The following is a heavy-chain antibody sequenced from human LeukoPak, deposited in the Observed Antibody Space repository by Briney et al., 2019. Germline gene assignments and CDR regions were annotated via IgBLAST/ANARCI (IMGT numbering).Heavy chain of an antibody. V-gene: IGHV3-48*03. CDR2: ISSSGSTI. Sequence: AGGSLRLSCAASGFTFSSYEMNWVRQAPGKGLEWVSYISSSGSTIYYADSVKGLFTISRDNAKNSLYLQMNSLRAEDTAVYYCARDHYLWGYFDYWGQGTLVTVSS. J-gene: IGHJ4*02. CDR1: GFTFSSYE. CDR3: ARDHYLWGYFDY. D-gene: IGHD3-16*01.